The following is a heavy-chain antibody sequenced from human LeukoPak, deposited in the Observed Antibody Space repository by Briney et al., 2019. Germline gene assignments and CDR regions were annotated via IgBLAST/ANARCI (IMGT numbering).Heavy chain of an antibody. CDR3: GSDFTGFFDY. CDR2: IKDDGREK. CDR1: GFTFSRYW. D-gene: IGHD3-10*01. J-gene: IGHJ4*02. Sequence: GGSLRLSCVASGFTFSRYWVTWVRQAPGKGLEWVANIKDDGREKNYVDSVKGRFTISRDNAKNSMYLQMDSLRVEDTAVYYCGSDFTGFFDYWGQGTLVTVSS. V-gene: IGHV3-7*03.